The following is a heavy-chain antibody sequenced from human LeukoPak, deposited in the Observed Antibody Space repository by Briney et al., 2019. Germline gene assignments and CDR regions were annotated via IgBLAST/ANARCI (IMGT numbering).Heavy chain of an antibody. CDR3: ARHRGSFRFPSY. Sequence: PSETLSLTCTVSGVSISSYYWSWIRQPPGKGLEWIGYIYYSGSTNYNPSLKSRVTISVDTSKNQFSLKLSSVTAADTAVYYCARHRGSFRFPSYWGQGTLVTVSS. CDR2: IYYSGST. V-gene: IGHV4-59*08. CDR1: GVSISSYY. J-gene: IGHJ4*02. D-gene: IGHD6-25*01.